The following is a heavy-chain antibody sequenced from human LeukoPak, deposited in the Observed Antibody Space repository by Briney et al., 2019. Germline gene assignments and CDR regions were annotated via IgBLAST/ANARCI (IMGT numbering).Heavy chain of an antibody. V-gene: IGHV3-30*04. Sequence: PGRSLRLSCAASGFTFSSYAMHWVRQAPGKGLEWVAVISYDGSNKYYADSVKGRFTISRDNSKNTLYLQMNSLRAEYTAVYYCARVGVGATGPFDYWGQGTLVTVSS. J-gene: IGHJ4*02. D-gene: IGHD1-26*01. CDR3: ARVGVGATGPFDY. CDR2: ISYDGSNK. CDR1: GFTFSSYA.